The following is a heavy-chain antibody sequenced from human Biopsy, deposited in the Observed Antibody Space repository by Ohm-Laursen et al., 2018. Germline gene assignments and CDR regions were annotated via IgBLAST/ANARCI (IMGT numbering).Heavy chain of an antibody. CDR1: VFTFSTYA. V-gene: IGHV3-23*01. CDR2: ITSSGAST. Sequence: SLRLSCSASVFTFSTYAMSWVRQAPGKGLEWVSSITSSGASTDFADSVKGRFTISRDNSKNTLYLQMNSLRAEDTAVYYCAKVSPTILSSFDYWGQGTLVTVSS. D-gene: IGHD3-9*01. CDR3: AKVSPTILSSFDY. J-gene: IGHJ4*02.